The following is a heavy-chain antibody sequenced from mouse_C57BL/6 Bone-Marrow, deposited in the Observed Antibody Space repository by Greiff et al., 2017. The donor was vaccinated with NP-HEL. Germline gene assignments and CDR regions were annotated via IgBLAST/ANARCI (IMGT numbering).Heavy chain of an antibody. V-gene: IGHV1-42*01. D-gene: IGHD2-3*01. J-gene: IGHJ3*01. Sequence: VQLQQSGPELVKPGASVKISCKASGYSFTGYYMNWVKQSPEKSLEWIGEINPSTGGTTYNQKFKAKATLTVDKSSSTAYMQLKSLTSEDSAVYYCARHEALPYDGYTWFAYWGQGTLVTVSA. CDR1: GYSFTGYY. CDR2: INPSTGGT. CDR3: ARHEALPYDGYTWFAY.